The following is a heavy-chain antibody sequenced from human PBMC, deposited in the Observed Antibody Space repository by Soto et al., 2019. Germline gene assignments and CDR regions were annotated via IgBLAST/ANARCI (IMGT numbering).Heavy chain of an antibody. D-gene: IGHD5-18*01. CDR3: AGLDTSMVKTPGY. CDR2: IKKDGSEE. CDR1: GFTFRTYW. Sequence: EVQLVESGGDLVQPGGSLRLSCATSGFTFRTYWMSWVRQAPGKGLEWVACIKKDGSEEYYVDSVRGRFTISRDNAKNSLYLQINSLRAEDTAVYYCAGLDTSMVKTPGYWGQGTLVTVSS. J-gene: IGHJ4*02. V-gene: IGHV3-7*01.